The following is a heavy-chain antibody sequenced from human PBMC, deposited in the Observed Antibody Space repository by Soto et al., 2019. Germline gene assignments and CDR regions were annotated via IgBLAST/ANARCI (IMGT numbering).Heavy chain of an antibody. CDR2: IYPGDSDT. CDR3: ERNISNFRYYHYDMDV. D-gene: IGHD6-13*01. V-gene: IGHV5-51*01. J-gene: IGHJ6*01. Sequence: GESLXSSCNVAGYTVTYDWICFVLQLPGKGLEGMGIIYPGDSDTRYSPSFQVHATITVDKSTSTAYLQWNTLKASDTAMYYCERNISNFRYYHYDMDVCGQGPTVTVSS. CDR1: GYTVTYDW.